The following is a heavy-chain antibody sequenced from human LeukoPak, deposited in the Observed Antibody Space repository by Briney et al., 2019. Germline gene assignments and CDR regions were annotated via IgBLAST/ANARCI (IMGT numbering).Heavy chain of an antibody. V-gene: IGHV3-23*01. CDR2: IFGNGRTT. CDR1: GFTFSTFA. D-gene: IGHD1-1*01. Sequence: GGSLRLSCAASGFTFSTFAMSWVRQAPGKGLGWVSAIFGNGRTTYYADSVKGRFTISRDNSKNTLYLQMNSLRAEDTAVYYCARGRYDWNDVGYFDYWGQGTLISVSS. J-gene: IGHJ4*02. CDR3: ARGRYDWNDVGYFDY.